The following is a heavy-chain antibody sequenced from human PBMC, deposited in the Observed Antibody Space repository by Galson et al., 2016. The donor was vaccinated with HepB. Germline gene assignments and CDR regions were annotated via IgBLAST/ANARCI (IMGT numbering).Heavy chain of an antibody. J-gene: IGHJ4*02. CDR3: ARHAWYCNRPSCESYFDS. Sequence: SETLSLTCTVSGDSISSSSYYWGWIRQPPGKGLELIGNVYYSGDTYYNPSLNNQVTISVDTSRNQFSLRLNSVTAADTAVYYCARHAWYCNRPSCESYFDSWGQGTLVTVSS. CDR2: VYYSGDT. CDR1: GDSISSSSYY. V-gene: IGHV4-39*01. D-gene: IGHD2-2*01.